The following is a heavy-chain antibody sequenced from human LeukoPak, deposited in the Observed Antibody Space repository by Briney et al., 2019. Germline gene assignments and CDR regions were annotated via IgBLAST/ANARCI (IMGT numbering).Heavy chain of an antibody. V-gene: IGHV3-23*01. J-gene: IGHJ6*02. CDR2: ISSSGGNT. D-gene: IGHD2-15*01. Sequence: GGSLRLSCAASGFTFTTYGMSWVRQAPGKGLEWVSGISSSGGNTYYADSVKGRFTISRDNAKNSLYLQMNSLRVEDTAVYYCARVGCSGGRCPGYGMDVWGQGTTVTVSS. CDR1: GFTFTTYG. CDR3: ARVGCSGGRCPGYGMDV.